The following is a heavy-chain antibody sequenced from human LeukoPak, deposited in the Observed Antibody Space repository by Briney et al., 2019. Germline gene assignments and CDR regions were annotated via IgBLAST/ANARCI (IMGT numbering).Heavy chain of an antibody. D-gene: IGHD1-26*01. Sequence: SVKVSCKTSGITFSRSAVQWVRLARGQRLEWIGWIVVGSGNTKYAQNFHGRVTFSRDMSTSTVYMEMSSLRSEDTAIYYCAATLGGYFDFWGQGSLVTISS. J-gene: IGHJ4*02. V-gene: IGHV1-58*01. CDR2: IVVGSGNT. CDR1: GITFSRSA. CDR3: AATLGGYFDF.